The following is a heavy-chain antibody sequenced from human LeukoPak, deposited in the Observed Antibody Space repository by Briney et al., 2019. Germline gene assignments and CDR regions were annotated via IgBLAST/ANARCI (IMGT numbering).Heavy chain of an antibody. Sequence: ASVKVSCKASGYTFTSHHINWVRQAAGQGLEWMGWMNPNSGNTAYAQKFQGRATMTWDTSINTAYMELGSLRSEDTAEYYCARGRPTNLGGIYWGQGTLVTVSS. CDR2: MNPNSGNT. V-gene: IGHV1-8*02. CDR1: GYTFTSHH. D-gene: IGHD7-27*01. CDR3: ARGRPTNLGGIY. J-gene: IGHJ4*02.